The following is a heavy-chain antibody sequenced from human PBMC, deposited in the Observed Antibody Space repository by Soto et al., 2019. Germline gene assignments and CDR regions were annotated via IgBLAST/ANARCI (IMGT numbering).Heavy chain of an antibody. D-gene: IGHD2-2*01. CDR2: INHSGST. CDR1: GGSFSGYY. J-gene: IGHJ3*02. V-gene: IGHV4-34*01. Sequence: QVQLQQWGAGLLKPSETLSLTCAVYGGSFSGYYWSWIRQPPGKGLEWIGEINHSGSTNYNPSLKSRVTISVDTSKNQFSLKLSSVTAADTAVYYCARIIYCSSTSCHWGDAFDIWGQGTMVTVSS. CDR3: ARIIYCSSTSCHWGDAFDI.